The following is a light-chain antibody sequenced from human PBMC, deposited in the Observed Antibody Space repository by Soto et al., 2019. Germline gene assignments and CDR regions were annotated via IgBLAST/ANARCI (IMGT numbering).Light chain of an antibody. J-gene: IGLJ2*01. Sequence: QLVLTQSPSASASPGASVKLTCTLSSGHTNYAIAWHQQQPEKGPRFLMKINSDGSHSKGVGVPDRFSGSSSGAERYFTISSLQSEDEADYYCQTWGTGIVTFGGGTKLTVL. V-gene: IGLV4-69*01. CDR1: SGHTNYA. CDR2: INSDGSH. CDR3: QTWGTGIVT.